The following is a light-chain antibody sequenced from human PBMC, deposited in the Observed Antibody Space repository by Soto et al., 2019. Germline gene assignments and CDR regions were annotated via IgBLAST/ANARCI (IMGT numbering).Light chain of an antibody. CDR3: SSFTTSSTWV. Sequence: QSALTQPASVSGSPGQSITISCTGASSDVGNCNCVSWYQQHPGKAPKLMIYEVSNRPSGVSDRSSGSKAGNTASLTISGLQAEDEADYYCSSFTTSSTWVFGGGTKVTVL. J-gene: IGLJ3*02. V-gene: IGLV2-14*01. CDR2: EVS. CDR1: SSDVGNCNC.